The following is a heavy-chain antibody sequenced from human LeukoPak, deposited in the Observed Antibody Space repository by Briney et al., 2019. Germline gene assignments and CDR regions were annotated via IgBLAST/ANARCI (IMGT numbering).Heavy chain of an antibody. CDR1: GGTFSSYA. Sequence: GASVTVSCKASGGTFSSYAISWVRQAPGQGLEWMGGIIPIFGTANYAQKFQGRVTITADKSTSTAYMELSSLRSEDAAVYYCAREEGGWYGVDYWGQGTLVTVSS. CDR3: AREEGGWYGVDY. D-gene: IGHD6-19*01. V-gene: IGHV1-69*06. CDR2: IIPIFGTA. J-gene: IGHJ4*02.